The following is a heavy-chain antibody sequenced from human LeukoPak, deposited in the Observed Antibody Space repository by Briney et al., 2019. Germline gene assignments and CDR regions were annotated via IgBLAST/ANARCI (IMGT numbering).Heavy chain of an antibody. D-gene: IGHD6-13*01. J-gene: IGHJ4*02. CDR1: GFPFSDSF. CDR2: SRNKADSYTA. CDR3: ATSSWYRLAY. V-gene: IGHV3-72*01. Sequence: PWGSLRLSCAASGFPFSDSFMSWVRQAPGKGLEWVGRSRNKADSYTAEYAASVKGRFTISRDESKNSLYLQISSLETEDAAVYYCATSSWYRLAYWGQGSLVTVSS.